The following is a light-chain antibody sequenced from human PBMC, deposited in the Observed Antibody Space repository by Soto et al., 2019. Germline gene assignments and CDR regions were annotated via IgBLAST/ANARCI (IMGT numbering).Light chain of an antibody. Sequence: IQLTQSPSSLSASVGYRVTITCRASQDIAIYLAWYQQKPGEAPKLLIYAASTLYGGVPSRFSGSGSGTDFALTITSLQAEDFATYYCQQLRMSQSTFGGGTKVDIK. CDR2: AAS. CDR3: QQLRMSQST. V-gene: IGKV1-9*01. CDR1: QDIAIY. J-gene: IGKJ4*01.